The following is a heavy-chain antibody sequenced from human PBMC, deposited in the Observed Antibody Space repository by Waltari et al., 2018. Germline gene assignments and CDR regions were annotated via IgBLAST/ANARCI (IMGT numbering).Heavy chain of an antibody. CDR3: ARQAYYDFWSGYTAFDY. D-gene: IGHD3-3*01. V-gene: IGHV4-38-2*01. J-gene: IGHJ4*02. CDR2: IYHSGST. Sequence: QVQLQESGPGLVKPSETLSLTCAVSGYSISSGYYRGWIRQPPGKGLEWIGSIYHSGSTYYNPSLKSRVTISVDTSKNQFSLKLSSVTAADTAVYYCARQAYYDFWSGYTAFDYWGQGTLVTVSS. CDR1: GYSISSGYY.